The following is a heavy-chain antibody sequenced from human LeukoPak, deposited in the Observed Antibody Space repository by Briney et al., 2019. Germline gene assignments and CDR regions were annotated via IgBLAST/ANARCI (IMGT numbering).Heavy chain of an antibody. CDR3: ARGFRGPNFDY. D-gene: IGHD3-10*01. V-gene: IGHV4-38-2*02. CDR1: GYSISSGYS. J-gene: IGHJ4*02. CDR2: FYHSGST. Sequence: SETLSLTCTVSGYSISSGYSWDWIRPPPGKGLEWIRSFYHSGSTYYSPSLKSRVTISGDTSKNHFSLNLNSVTAADTAVYYCARGFRGPNFDYWGQGTLVTVSS.